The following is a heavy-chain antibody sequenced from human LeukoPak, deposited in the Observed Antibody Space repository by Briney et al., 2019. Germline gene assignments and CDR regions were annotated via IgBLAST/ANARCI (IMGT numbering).Heavy chain of an antibody. V-gene: IGHV4-4*07. D-gene: IGHD3-10*01. J-gene: IGHJ5*02. Sequence: SETLSLTCTVSGGSISSYYWSWIRQPAGKGLEWIGRIYTSGSTNYNPSLKSRVTISVDTSKNQFSLKLSSVTAADTAVYYCAREYDRRITMVRGASKLNWFDPWGQGTLVTVSS. CDR1: GGSISSYY. CDR2: IYTSGST. CDR3: AREYDRRITMVRGASKLNWFDP.